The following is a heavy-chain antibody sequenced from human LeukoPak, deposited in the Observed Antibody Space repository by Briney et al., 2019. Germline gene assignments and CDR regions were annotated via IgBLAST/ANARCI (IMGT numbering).Heavy chain of an antibody. D-gene: IGHD4/OR15-4a*01. Sequence: GGSLSLSCAASGFTFSSYGMHWVRQAPGKGLEWVAVIWYDGSNKYYADSVKGRFTISRDNSKNTLYLQMNSLRVEDTAVYYCARGMIRGALWCVDFWGLGSLVTVSS. CDR1: GFTFSSYG. V-gene: IGHV3-33*01. J-gene: IGHJ4*02. CDR3: ARGMIRGALWCVDF. CDR2: IWYDGSNK.